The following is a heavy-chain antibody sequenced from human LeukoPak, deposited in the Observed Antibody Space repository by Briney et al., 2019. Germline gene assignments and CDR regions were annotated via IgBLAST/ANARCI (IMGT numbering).Heavy chain of an antibody. CDR3: ARARPYWGGYSYGLSAFDI. J-gene: IGHJ3*02. Sequence: SETLSLTCTVSGGSISTYYWSWMRQPPGRGLEWIGYIYYSGSTNHNPSLQSRVTISVDTSKNQFSLKLNSVTAADTAVYYCARARPYWGGYSYGLSAFDIWGQGTMVTVSS. V-gene: IGHV4-59*01. CDR2: IYYSGST. CDR1: GGSISTYY. D-gene: IGHD5-18*01.